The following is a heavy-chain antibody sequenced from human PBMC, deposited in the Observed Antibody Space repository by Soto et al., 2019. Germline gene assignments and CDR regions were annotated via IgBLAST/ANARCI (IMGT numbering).Heavy chain of an antibody. D-gene: IGHD3-22*01. Sequence: PGGSLRLSCAASGFTFSSYAMSWVRQAPGKGLEWVSAISGSGGSTYYADSVKGRFTISRDNSKNTLYLQMNSLRAEDTAVYYCARDSWDYYDSSGYSDYYYGMDVWGQGTTGTVPS. CDR1: GFTFSSYA. CDR2: ISGSGGST. J-gene: IGHJ6*02. V-gene: IGHV3-23*01. CDR3: ARDSWDYYDSSGYSDYYYGMDV.